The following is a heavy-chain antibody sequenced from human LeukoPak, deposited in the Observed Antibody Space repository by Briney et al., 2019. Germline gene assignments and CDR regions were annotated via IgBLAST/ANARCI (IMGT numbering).Heavy chain of an antibody. CDR2: IYYSGST. D-gene: IGHD6-13*01. CDR1: GGSISSSSYY. Sequence: PSETLSLTCTVSGGSISSSSYYWGWIRQPPGKGLEWIGSIYYSGSTYYNPSLKSRVTISVDTSKNQFSLKLSSVTAADTAVYYCASREASSSSHLDYWGQGTLVTVSS. J-gene: IGHJ4*02. CDR3: ASREASSSSHLDY. V-gene: IGHV4-39*01.